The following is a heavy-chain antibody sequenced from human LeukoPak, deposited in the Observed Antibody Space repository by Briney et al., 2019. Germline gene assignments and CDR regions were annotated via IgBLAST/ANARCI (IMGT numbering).Heavy chain of an antibody. V-gene: IGHV4-34*01. CDR1: GVSFNAYY. CDR2: VSPGGYI. J-gene: IGHJ3*02. Sequence: SETLSLTCTVSGVSFNAYYWSWIRQSPGKGLEWIGEVSPGGYIKYNPSLRSRVTISVDTSKNQFSLKLSSVTAADTAVYYCARDAVRGSQSAFDIWGQGTMVTVSS. CDR3: ARDAVRGSQSAFDI. D-gene: IGHD3-10*01.